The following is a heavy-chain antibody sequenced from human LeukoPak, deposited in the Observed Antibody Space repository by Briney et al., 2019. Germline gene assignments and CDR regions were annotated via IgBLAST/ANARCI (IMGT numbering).Heavy chain of an antibody. CDR1: GFSFSSYS. D-gene: IGHD5/OR15-5a*01. CDR3: ARDPTQYLRYGHFDY. V-gene: IGHV3-48*04. Sequence: GGSLRLSCAASGFSFSSYSMNWVRKAPGKGLEWVSYISSSSTIYYADSVKGRFTISRDNAKNSLYLQMNSLRAEDTAVYYCARDPTQYLRYGHFDYWGQGTLVTFSS. CDR2: ISSSSTI. J-gene: IGHJ4*02.